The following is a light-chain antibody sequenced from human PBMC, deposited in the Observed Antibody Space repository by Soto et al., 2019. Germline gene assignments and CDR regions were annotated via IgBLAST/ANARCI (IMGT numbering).Light chain of an antibody. V-gene: IGLV2-8*01. CDR2: EVS. J-gene: IGLJ1*01. CDR1: SSDVGGCKF. CDR3: SPCAGSNNPYV. Sequence: QSALTQPPSASGSPGQSVAISCTGTSSDVGGCKFVSWYQQYPGKAPKLIIYEVSKRPSGVPDRFSGSKSGNTASLTVSGLRAEDEADYYCSPCAGSNNPYVFGTGTKVTVL.